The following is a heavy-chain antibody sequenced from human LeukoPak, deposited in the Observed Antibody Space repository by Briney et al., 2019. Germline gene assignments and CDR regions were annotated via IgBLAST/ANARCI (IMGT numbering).Heavy chain of an antibody. J-gene: IGHJ4*02. Sequence: PGGSLRLSCAASGFTFSNACMSWVRQAPGKGLEWVAVISYDGSNKYYADSVKGRFTISRDNSKNTLYLQMNSLRAEDTAVYYCARDFSRDGYSYGSYFDYWGQGTLVTVSS. V-gene: IGHV3-30*03. CDR1: GFTFSNAC. CDR2: ISYDGSNK. CDR3: ARDFSRDGYSYGSYFDY. D-gene: IGHD5-18*01.